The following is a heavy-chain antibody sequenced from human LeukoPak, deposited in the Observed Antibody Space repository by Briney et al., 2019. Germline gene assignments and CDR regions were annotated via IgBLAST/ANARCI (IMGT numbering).Heavy chain of an antibody. J-gene: IGHJ4*02. CDR2: IKQDGSET. V-gene: IGHV3-7*03. Sequence: GGSLRLSCAASGFTFSRYWMSWVRQSPRKGLERVANIKQDGSETYHVDSVKGRFTIFRDNARNSLYLQMNTLRPEDTAVYYCARDKGDYDTSGSLFVFGGQGTLVTVSS. CDR3: ARDKGDYDTSGSLFVF. CDR1: GFTFSRYW. D-gene: IGHD3-22*01.